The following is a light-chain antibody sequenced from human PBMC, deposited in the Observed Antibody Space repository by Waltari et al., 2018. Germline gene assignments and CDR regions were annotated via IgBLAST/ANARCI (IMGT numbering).Light chain of an antibody. V-gene: IGKV4-1*01. CDR1: QSVLYSSNNKHY. J-gene: IGKJ4*01. CDR3: QQYYSSPLT. Sequence: DIVMTQSPDSLAVSLGERATINCKSSQSVLYSSNNKHYLAWYQQKPGQPPTALIYWASTRRESGVPDRFSGSGSGTDFNLTISSLQAEDVAVYYCQQYYSSPLTFGGGTKVEIK. CDR2: WAS.